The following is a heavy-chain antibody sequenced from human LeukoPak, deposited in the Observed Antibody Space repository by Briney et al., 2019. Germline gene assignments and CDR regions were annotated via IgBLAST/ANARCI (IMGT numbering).Heavy chain of an antibody. V-gene: IGHV1-69*04. J-gene: IGHJ4*02. CDR1: GYTFTSYD. CDR2: IIPILGIA. D-gene: IGHD2-15*01. Sequence: SVKVSCKASGYTFTSYDINWVRQATGQGLEWMGRIIPILGIANYAQKFQGRVTITADKSTSTAYMELSSLRSEDTAVYYCARDIGPFDYWGQGTLVTVSS. CDR3: ARDIGPFDY.